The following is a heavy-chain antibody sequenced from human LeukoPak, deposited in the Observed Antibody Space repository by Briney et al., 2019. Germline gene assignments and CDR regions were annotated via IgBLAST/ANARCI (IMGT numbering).Heavy chain of an antibody. CDR2: IGVSGGST. CDR3: AKDPPGDSSGY. Sequence: GGSLRLSCAASGFTFSSSAMNWVRQAPGKGLEWVSAIGVSGGSTYYADSVKGRFTISRDNSKNTLYLQMNSLRAEDTAVYYCAKDPPGDSSGYWGQGTLVTVSS. CDR1: GFTFSSSA. J-gene: IGHJ4*02. D-gene: IGHD7-27*01. V-gene: IGHV3-23*01.